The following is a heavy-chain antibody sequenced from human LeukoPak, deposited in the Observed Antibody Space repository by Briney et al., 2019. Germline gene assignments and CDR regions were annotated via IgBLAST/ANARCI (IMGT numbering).Heavy chain of an antibody. CDR3: ARGGSADYGDYGLFDY. D-gene: IGHD4-17*01. CDR2: IIPIFGTA. Sequence: SVKVSCKASGGTFSSYAISWVRQAPGQGLEWMGGIIPIFGTANYAQKLQGRVTMTTDTSTSTAYMELRSLRSDDTAVYYCARGGSADYGDYGLFDYWGQGTLVTVSS. V-gene: IGHV1-69*05. CDR1: GGTFSSYA. J-gene: IGHJ4*02.